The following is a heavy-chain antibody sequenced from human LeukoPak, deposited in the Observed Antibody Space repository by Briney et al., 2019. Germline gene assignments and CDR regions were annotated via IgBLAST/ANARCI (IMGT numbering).Heavy chain of an antibody. CDR2: ISGSGGST. Sequence: GGSLRLSCAASGFTFSSYAMSWVRQAPGKGLEWVSAISGSGGSTYYADSVKGRFTISRDNSKNTLYLQMNSLRAEDTALYYCAKVGSGYSSSWYHDYWGQGTLVTVSS. J-gene: IGHJ4*02. CDR3: AKVGSGYSSSWYHDY. D-gene: IGHD6-13*01. V-gene: IGHV3-23*01. CDR1: GFTFSSYA.